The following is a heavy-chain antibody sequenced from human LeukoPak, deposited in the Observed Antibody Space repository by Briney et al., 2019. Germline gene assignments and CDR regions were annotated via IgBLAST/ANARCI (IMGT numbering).Heavy chain of an antibody. CDR3: ARDYTVAVGTTTYFQH. J-gene: IGHJ1*01. Sequence: GASVKVSCKTSGYIFSIYAIIWVRQAPGQGLEFMGWINSNTGNPTYAQGFTGRFVFSLDTSVSTTYLQVSSLKPEDTAVYYCARDYTVAVGTTTYFQHWGQGTLVTASS. CDR1: GYIFSIYA. CDR2: INSNTGNP. V-gene: IGHV7-4-1*02. D-gene: IGHD1-26*01.